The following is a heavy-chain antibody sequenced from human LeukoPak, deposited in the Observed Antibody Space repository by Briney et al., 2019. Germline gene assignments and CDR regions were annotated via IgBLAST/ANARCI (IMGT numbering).Heavy chain of an antibody. D-gene: IGHD3-22*01. CDR2: IYYSGST. CDR3: ARDYYDSSGYYYRYYYYGMDV. J-gene: IGHJ6*02. V-gene: IGHV4-39*02. Sequence: SETLSLTCTVSGGSISSSSYYWGWIRQPPGKGLEWIGSIYYSGSTYYNSSLKSRVTISVDTSKNQFSLKLSSVTAADTAVYYCARDYYDSSGYYYRYYYYGMDVWGQGTTVTVS. CDR1: GGSISSSSYY.